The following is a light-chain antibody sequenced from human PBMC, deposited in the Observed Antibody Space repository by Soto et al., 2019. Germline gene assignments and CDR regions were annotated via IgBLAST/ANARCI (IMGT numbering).Light chain of an antibody. J-gene: IGKJ5*01. CDR2: GAS. CDR1: QGVSGN. CDR3: QQYNNWPHT. V-gene: IGKV3-15*01. Sequence: EIVMTQSPATLSVSPGERATLSCRASQGVSGNLAWYQQKLGQAPRLLIYGASTRATGVPARFSGSGSGTEFTFTISSLQSEDFAVYYCQQYNNWPHTFGQGTRLEIK.